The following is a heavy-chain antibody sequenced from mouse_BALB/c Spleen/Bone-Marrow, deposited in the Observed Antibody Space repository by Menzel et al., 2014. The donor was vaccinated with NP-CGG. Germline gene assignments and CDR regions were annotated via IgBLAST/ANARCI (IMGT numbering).Heavy chain of an antibody. CDR3: ARKGPRNAMDY. Sequence: VKLMESGAELVKPGASVKMSCKALGYTFTTYPIEWMKQNHGKSLEWIGNFHPFNDDTKYNEKFKDKAKLTVEKSSSTVYLEVSRITSDDSAIYYCARKGPRNAMDYWGQGTSVTVSS. J-gene: IGHJ4*01. D-gene: IGHD3-3*01. CDR2: FHPFNDDT. CDR1: GYTFTTYP. V-gene: IGHV1-47*01.